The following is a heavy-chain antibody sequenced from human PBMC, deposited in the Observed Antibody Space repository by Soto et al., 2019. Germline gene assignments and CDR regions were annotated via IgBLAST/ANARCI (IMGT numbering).Heavy chain of an antibody. J-gene: IGHJ4*02. CDR1: GGSISIYY. Sequence: PSETLSLTCTVSGGSISIYYWSWIRQPPGKGLEWIGYIYYSGSTNYNPSLKSRVTISVDTSKNQFSLKLSSVTAADTAVYYCGNGRYWGQGTLVTVSS. CDR3: GNGRY. CDR2: IYYSGST. V-gene: IGHV4-59*08.